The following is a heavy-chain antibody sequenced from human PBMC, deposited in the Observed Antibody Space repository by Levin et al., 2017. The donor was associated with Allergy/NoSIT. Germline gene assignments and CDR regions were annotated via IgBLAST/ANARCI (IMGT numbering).Heavy chain of an antibody. D-gene: IGHD3-16*02. J-gene: IGHJ4*02. Sequence: ASVKVSCKASGYTFTGYYMHWVRQAPGQGLEWMGRINPNSGGTNYAQKFQGRVTMTRDTSISTAYMELSRLRSDDTAVYYCARDGRRHLGELSLKYWGQGTLVTVSS. CDR1: GYTFTGYY. V-gene: IGHV1-2*06. CDR2: INPNSGGT. CDR3: ARDGRRHLGELSLKY.